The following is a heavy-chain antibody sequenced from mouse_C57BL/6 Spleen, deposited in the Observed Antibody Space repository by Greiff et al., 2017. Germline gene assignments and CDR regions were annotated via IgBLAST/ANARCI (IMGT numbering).Heavy chain of an antibody. CDR3: ARYYGYDVYAMDY. V-gene: IGHV1-82*01. J-gene: IGHJ4*01. CDR2: IYPGDGDT. CDR1: GYAFSSSW. Sequence: VQLQQSGPELVKPGASVKISCKASGYAFSSSWMNWVKQRPGKGLEWIGRIYPGDGDTNYNGKFKGKATLTADKSSSTAYMQLSSLTSEDSAVYFCARYYGYDVYAMDYWGQGTSVTVSS. D-gene: IGHD2-2*01.